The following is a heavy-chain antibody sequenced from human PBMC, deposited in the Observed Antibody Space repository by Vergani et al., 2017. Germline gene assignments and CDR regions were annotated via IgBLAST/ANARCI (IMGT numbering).Heavy chain of an antibody. CDR3: AKSWDTVVTLPPLDS. Sequence: QLVESGGGVVQPGRSLRLSCAASGFTFSSFGIHWVRQAPGRGLGWVAAISYDGSEKFYADSVKGRFTISRDNSKNTVDLQLSSLRPEDTAVYFCAKSWDTVVTLPPLDSWGLGALVTVSS. D-gene: IGHD4-23*01. V-gene: IGHV3-30*18. CDR1: GFTFSSFG. J-gene: IGHJ4*02. CDR2: ISYDGSEK.